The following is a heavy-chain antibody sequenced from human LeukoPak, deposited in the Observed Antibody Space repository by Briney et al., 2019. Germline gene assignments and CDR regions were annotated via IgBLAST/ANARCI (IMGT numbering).Heavy chain of an antibody. V-gene: IGHV3-30*18. D-gene: IGHD3/OR15-3a*01. Sequence: PGGSLRLSCAASGFTFDDYGMSWVRQAPGKGLEWVAVISYDGSNKYYADSVKGRFTISRDNSKNTLYLQMNSLRAEDTAVYYCAKDWTDSFQSFDYWGQGTLVTVSS. J-gene: IGHJ4*02. CDR1: GFTFDDYG. CDR3: AKDWTDSFQSFDY. CDR2: ISYDGSNK.